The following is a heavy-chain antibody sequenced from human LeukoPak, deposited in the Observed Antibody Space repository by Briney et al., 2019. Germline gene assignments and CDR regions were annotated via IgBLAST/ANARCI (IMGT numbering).Heavy chain of an antibody. D-gene: IGHD2-15*01. CDR3: AKGSGDSCFSPLDS. Sequence: GGSVRLSCAASGFTVSSNYMSWVRQAPGKGLEWVSLICGRGGNTYYADSVKGRFTISRDNSKNTLSLQMNSLRAEDTAVYYCAKGSGDSCFSPLDSWGQGTLVTVSS. V-gene: IGHV3-23*01. CDR1: GFTVSSNY. J-gene: IGHJ4*02. CDR2: ICGRGGNT.